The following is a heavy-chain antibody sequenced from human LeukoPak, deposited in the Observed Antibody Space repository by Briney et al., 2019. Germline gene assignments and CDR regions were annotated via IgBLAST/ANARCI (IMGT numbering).Heavy chain of an antibody. D-gene: IGHD3-16*01. CDR2: ISSSSSYI. Sequence: PGGSLRLSCAASGFTFSSYSMSWVRQAPGKGLEWVSSISSSSSYIYYADSVKGRFTISRDNAKNSPYLQMNSLRAEDTAVYYCARDLRGGAAEADYWGQATLVTVSS. CDR3: ARDLRGGAAEADY. V-gene: IGHV3-21*01. J-gene: IGHJ4*02. CDR1: GFTFSSYS.